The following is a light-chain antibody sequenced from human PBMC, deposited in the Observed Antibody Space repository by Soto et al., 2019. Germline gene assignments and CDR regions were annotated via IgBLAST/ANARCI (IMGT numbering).Light chain of an antibody. CDR1: QSISSW. V-gene: IGKV1-5*03. CDR2: KAS. J-gene: IGKJ1*01. CDR3: QHFNSYPWT. Sequence: DIQMTQSPSTLSASVGDRGTITCRASQSISSWLAWYQQKPGKAPKLLINKASSLESGVPSRFSGSGSGTEFTLTISSLQPDDFATYYCQHFNSYPWTFGQGTKVDIK.